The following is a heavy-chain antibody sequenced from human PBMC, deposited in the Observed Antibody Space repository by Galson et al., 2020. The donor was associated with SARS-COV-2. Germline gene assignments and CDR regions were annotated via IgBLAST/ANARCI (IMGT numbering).Heavy chain of an antibody. J-gene: IGHJ4*02. CDR1: GGSISRSSYY. CDR3: ASVVAGVNYGDY. V-gene: IGHV4-39*01. D-gene: IGHD4-17*01. CDR2: IYYTGST. Sequence: SETLSLTSTVSGGSISRSSYYWGWIRQPPGEGLEWIGSIYYTGSTYYNPSLKSRVTISLDTSKNQFSLRVSSVTAADTAVYYCASVVAGVNYGDYWGQGTVVTVSS.